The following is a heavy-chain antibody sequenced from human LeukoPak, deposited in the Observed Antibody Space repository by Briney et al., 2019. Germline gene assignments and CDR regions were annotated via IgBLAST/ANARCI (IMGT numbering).Heavy chain of an antibody. V-gene: IGHV1-8*01. Sequence: ASVKVSCKASGYTFTSYDINWVRHATGQGLEWMGWMNPNSGNTGYAQKLQGRVTMTRKTSIRTAYMELSSLRSEDTAVYYCARAPEWGKANYYYYMDVWGKGTTVTVSS. CDR2: MNPNSGNT. D-gene: IGHD1-26*01. CDR1: GYTFTSYD. J-gene: IGHJ6*03. CDR3: ARAPEWGKANYYYYMDV.